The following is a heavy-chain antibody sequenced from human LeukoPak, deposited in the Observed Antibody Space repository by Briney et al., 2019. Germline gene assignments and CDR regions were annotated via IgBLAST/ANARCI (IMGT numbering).Heavy chain of an antibody. Sequence: SGGSLRLSCAASGFTFSSYAMSWVRQAPGKGLEWVSFISGSGGTTYYADSVKGRFTISRDNSRNTLFLQMNSLRAEDTAVYYCAKGGAYYYDSSAYYRDWGQGTLVTVSS. J-gene: IGHJ4*02. CDR2: ISGSGGTT. V-gene: IGHV3-23*01. D-gene: IGHD3-22*01. CDR1: GFTFSSYA. CDR3: AKGGAYYYDSSAYYRD.